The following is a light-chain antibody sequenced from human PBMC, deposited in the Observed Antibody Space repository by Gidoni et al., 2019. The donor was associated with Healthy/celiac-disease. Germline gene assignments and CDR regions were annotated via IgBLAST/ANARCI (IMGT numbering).Light chain of an antibody. CDR2: DAS. CDR1: QSVSSS. CDR3: QQRSNWPLT. Sequence: EIVLTQSPATLSLSPGERATLSCSASQSVSSSLAWYQQKPGQAPRLLIYDASNRATGIPARFSGSGSGTDFTLTISSLDPEDFAVYYCQQRSNWPLTFGGGTKVEIK. J-gene: IGKJ4*01. V-gene: IGKV3-11*01.